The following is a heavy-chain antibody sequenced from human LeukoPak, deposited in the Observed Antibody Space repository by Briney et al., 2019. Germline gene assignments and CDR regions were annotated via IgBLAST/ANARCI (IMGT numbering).Heavy chain of an antibody. D-gene: IGHD3-22*01. V-gene: IGHV3-74*01. CDR3: SRSAYYDGSGNYYDY. Sequence: GGSLRLSCAASGFTFSSYWMHWVRQAPGKGLVWVSRISDGGSTTTYADSVKGRFTISRDNAKDTLYLQMNGLRAEDTAVYYCSRSAYYDGSGNYYDYWGQGTLVTVSS. CDR2: ISDGGSTT. CDR1: GFTFSSYW. J-gene: IGHJ4*02.